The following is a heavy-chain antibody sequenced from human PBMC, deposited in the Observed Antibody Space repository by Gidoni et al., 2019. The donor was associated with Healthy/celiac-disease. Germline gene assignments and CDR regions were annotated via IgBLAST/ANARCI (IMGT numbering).Heavy chain of an antibody. CDR3: ARSYSSSSHWFDP. D-gene: IGHD6-6*01. Sequence: QVQLQESGPGLVKPSETLSLTCTVSGGSISSYYWSWIRQPPGKGLEWIGYIYYSGSTNYNPSLKSRVTISVDTSKNQFSLKLSSVTAADTAVYYCARSYSSSSHWFDPWGQGTLVTVSS. J-gene: IGHJ5*02. V-gene: IGHV4-59*01. CDR2: IYYSGST. CDR1: GGSISSYY.